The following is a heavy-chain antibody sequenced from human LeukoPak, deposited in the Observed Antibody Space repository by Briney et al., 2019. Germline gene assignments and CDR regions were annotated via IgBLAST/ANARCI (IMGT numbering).Heavy chain of an antibody. CDR1: GGSISSYY. CDR2: IYYSGST. CDR3: ARAQWGIAAAGYDY. V-gene: IGHV4-59*01. Sequence: SETLPLTCTVSGGSISSYYWSWIRQPPGKGLEWIGYIYYSGSTNYNPSLNSRVTISVDTSKNQFSLKLSSVTAADTAVYYCARAQWGIAAAGYDYWGQGTLVTVSS. D-gene: IGHD6-13*01. J-gene: IGHJ4*02.